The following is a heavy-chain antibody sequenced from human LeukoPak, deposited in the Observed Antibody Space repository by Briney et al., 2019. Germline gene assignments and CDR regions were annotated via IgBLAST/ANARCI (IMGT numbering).Heavy chain of an antibody. CDR3: AREADIVSFDL. CDR2: NDPNSGGT. CDR1: RYTFTVNH. D-gene: IGHD3-16*02. V-gene: IGHV1-2*02. Sequence: ASVKVSCKASRYTFTVNHVHWVRQAPGQGLEWMGWNDPNSGGTKYAQKFQDRVAMTSDTSISTAYMELSGLRSDDTAVYFCAREADIVSFDLWGRGTRVTVSS. J-gene: IGHJ2*01.